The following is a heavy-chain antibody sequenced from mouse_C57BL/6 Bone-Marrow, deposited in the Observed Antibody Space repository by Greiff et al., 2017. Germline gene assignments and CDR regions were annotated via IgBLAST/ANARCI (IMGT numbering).Heavy chain of an antibody. V-gene: IGHV1-81*01. CDR3: ARGYFWFAY. J-gene: IGHJ3*01. Sequence: QVQLQQSGAELARPGASVKLSCKASGYTFTSYGISWVKQRTGQGLEWIGEIYPRSGNTYSNEKFKGKATLTADKSSSTAYMELRSLTSEDSAVYFCARGYFWFAYWGQGTLVTVSA. CDR2: IYPRSGNT. D-gene: IGHD2-14*01. CDR1: GYTFTSYG.